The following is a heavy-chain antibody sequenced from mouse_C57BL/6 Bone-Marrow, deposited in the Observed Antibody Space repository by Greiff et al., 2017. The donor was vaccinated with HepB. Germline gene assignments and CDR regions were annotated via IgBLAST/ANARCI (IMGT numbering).Heavy chain of an antibody. Sequence: VKLQQSGAELARPGASVKLSCKASGYTFTSYGISWVKQRTGQGLEWIGEIYPRSGNTYYNEKFKGKATLTADKSSSTAYMELRSLTSEDSAVYFCARRPRLFAYWGQGTLVTVSA. CDR2: IYPRSGNT. V-gene: IGHV1-81*01. CDR1: GYTFTSYG. CDR3: ARRPRLFAY. J-gene: IGHJ3*01.